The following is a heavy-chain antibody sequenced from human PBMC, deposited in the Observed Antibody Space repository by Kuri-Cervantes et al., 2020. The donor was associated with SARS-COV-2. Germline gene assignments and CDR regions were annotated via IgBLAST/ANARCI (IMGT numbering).Heavy chain of an antibody. Sequence: GGSLRLSCAASGFTFSSYEMNWVRQAPGKGLEWVSYISSSGSTIYYADSVKGRFTISRDNAKNSLYLQMNSLRAEDTAVYYCARDPEYYDFWSGYSAIPDYYYYYGMDVWGQGTTVTVSS. CDR1: GFTFSSYE. D-gene: IGHD3-3*01. V-gene: IGHV3-48*03. CDR3: ARDPEYYDFWSGYSAIPDYYYYYGMDV. J-gene: IGHJ6*02. CDR2: ISSSGSTI.